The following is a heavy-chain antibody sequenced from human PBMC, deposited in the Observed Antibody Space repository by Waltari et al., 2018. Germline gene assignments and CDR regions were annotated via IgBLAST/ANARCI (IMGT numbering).Heavy chain of an antibody. CDR3: ARVYSSMVIDSAYDWTDY. CDR2: ISSRGTTM. D-gene: IGHD5-12*01. CDR1: GLTFSHYE. V-gene: IGHV3-48*03. J-gene: IGHJ4*02. Sequence: GGGLVQTGGSLRLSCAASGLTFSHYEMSWVRQAPGKGLEWVSYISSRGTTMLYADSVKGRFTISRDNAMNSIFLQMNSLRAEDTAVYYCARVYSSMVIDSAYDWTDYWGQGTLVTVSS.